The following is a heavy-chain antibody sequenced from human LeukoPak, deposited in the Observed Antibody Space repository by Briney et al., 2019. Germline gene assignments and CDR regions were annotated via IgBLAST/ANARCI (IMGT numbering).Heavy chain of an antibody. CDR1: GYTFTSYY. Sequence: ASVKVSCKASGYTFTSYYMHWVRQAPGQGLEWMGIINPSGGSTSYAQKFQGRVTMTRDTSTSTAYMELSSLRSEDTAVYYCAGASDSSGWQNWFDPWGQGTLVTVSS. V-gene: IGHV1-46*01. J-gene: IGHJ5*02. CDR3: AGASDSSGWQNWFDP. CDR2: INPSGGST. D-gene: IGHD6-19*01.